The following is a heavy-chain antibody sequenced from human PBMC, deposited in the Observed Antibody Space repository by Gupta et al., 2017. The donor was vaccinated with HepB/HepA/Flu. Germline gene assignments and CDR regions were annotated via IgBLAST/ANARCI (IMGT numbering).Heavy chain of an antibody. J-gene: IGHJ3*02. V-gene: IGHV3-48*02. D-gene: IGHD1-26*01. Sequence: TISRDNAKNSLYLQMNSLRDEDTAMYYCARRMTGPGRAFDIWGQGTMVTVSS. CDR3: ARRMTGPGRAFDI.